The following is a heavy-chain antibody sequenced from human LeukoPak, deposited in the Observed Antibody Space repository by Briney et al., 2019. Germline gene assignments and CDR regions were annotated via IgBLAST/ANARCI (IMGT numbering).Heavy chain of an antibody. D-gene: IGHD3-10*01. CDR2: ITGIDAST. CDR1: GFTFGSYA. CDR3: AKDAVRGSGRINWFDS. V-gene: IGHV3-23*01. Sequence: GGSLRLSCATSGFTFGSYAMTWVRQAPGKGLEWVSGITGIDASTYYADSVKGRFTISRDNSKNTLYLQMNSLRGEDTATYYCAKDAVRGSGRINWFDSWGQGTLVTVSS. J-gene: IGHJ5*01.